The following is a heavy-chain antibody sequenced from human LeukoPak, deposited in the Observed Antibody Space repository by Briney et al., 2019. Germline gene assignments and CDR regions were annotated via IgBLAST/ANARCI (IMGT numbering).Heavy chain of an antibody. CDR3: ARVSNDYGDYVFDY. J-gene: IGHJ4*02. V-gene: IGHV3-53*01. Sequence: GGSLRLSCAASGFTVSSKYMSWVRQAPRKGLEWVSVIYSGSTTYYADSVKGRFTISRDNSKNTLYLQMNSLRAEDTAVYYCARVSNDYGDYVFDYWGQGTLVTVSS. CDR2: IYSGSTT. CDR1: GFTVSSKY. D-gene: IGHD4-17*01.